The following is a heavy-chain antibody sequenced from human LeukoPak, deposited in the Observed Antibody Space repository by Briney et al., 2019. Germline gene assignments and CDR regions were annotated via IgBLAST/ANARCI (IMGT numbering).Heavy chain of an antibody. CDR2: INHSGST. D-gene: IGHD2-2*01. Sequence: PSETLSLTCAVYGGSFSGYYWSWIRQPPGKGLEWIGEINHSGSTNYNPSLKSRVTISVDTSKNQFSPKLSSVTAADTAVYYCARSGLFGIVVVPGNWFDPWGQGTLVTVSS. CDR3: ARSGLFGIVVVPGNWFDP. J-gene: IGHJ5*02. V-gene: IGHV4-34*01. CDR1: GGSFSGYY.